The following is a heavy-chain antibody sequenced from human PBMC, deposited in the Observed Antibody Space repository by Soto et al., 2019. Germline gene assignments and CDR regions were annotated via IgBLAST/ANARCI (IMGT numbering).Heavy chain of an antibody. Sequence: LRLSCAASGFTFNTYAMSWVRQAPGKGLEWVSAISDSGGRTYYADSVKGRFTISRDNSKNTLYLQMNSLRAEGTAVYFCAKELVNSGWTYFDYWGQGTLVTVSS. J-gene: IGHJ4*02. D-gene: IGHD6-19*01. CDR3: AKELVNSGWTYFDY. V-gene: IGHV3-23*01. CDR1: GFTFNTYA. CDR2: ISDSGGRT.